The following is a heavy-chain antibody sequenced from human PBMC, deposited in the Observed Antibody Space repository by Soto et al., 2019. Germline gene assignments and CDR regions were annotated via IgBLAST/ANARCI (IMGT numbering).Heavy chain of an antibody. V-gene: IGHV3-74*01. CDR2: INPDGRGT. CDR1: GFTFSSHW. Sequence: EVQLVESGGGLVQPGGSLTLSCAASGFTFSSHWMHWVRQAPGKGVVWVSRINPDGRGTNYPDSVKGRFTIASDSAKNTLQLQMNTMRPEDTAVYYCARVGQGAWYFHLQGRGTLITVSS. D-gene: IGHD1-26*01. CDR3: ARVGQGAWYFHL. J-gene: IGHJ2*01.